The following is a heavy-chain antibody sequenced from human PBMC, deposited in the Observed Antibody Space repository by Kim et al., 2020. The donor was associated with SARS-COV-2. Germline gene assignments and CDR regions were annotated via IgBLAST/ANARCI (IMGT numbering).Heavy chain of an antibody. CDR3: ATGVINSGFDY. CDR1: GFTFSTSP. CDR2: ISWDGTKT. V-gene: IGHV3-23*01. J-gene: IGHJ4*02. Sequence: GGSLRLSCVASGFTFSTSPMGWVRQAPGKGLEWVSRISWDGTKTYYADSVKDRVTMSSDKSKNMVYLHMNSLRVEDTAVYYCATGVINSGFDYWGQGTQV. D-gene: IGHD1-26*01.